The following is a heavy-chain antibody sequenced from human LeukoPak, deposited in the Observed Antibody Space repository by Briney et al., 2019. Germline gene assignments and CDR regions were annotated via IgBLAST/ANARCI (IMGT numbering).Heavy chain of an antibody. CDR3: AKVYYFEFDY. CDR2: ISGSGGST. Sequence: GGSLRLSCAASGFTFSSYAMSWVRQAPGKGLEWVPAISGSGGSTYYADSVKGRFTISRDNSKDTLYLQMNSLRAEDTAVYYCAKVYYFEFDYWGQGTLVTVSS. V-gene: IGHV3-23*01. D-gene: IGHD3-9*01. CDR1: GFTFSSYA. J-gene: IGHJ4*02.